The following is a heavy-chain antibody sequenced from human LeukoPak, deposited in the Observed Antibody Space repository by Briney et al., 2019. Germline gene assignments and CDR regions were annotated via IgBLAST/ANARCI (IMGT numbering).Heavy chain of an antibody. CDR3: AKGMRGYGDYPAYYFDY. D-gene: IGHD4-17*01. CDR2: VSFDGNNK. CDR1: GFTFSSYG. J-gene: IGHJ4*02. V-gene: IGHV3-30*18. Sequence: GGSLRLSCAASGFTFSSYGMHWVRQAPGKGLEWVAVVSFDGNNKYYANSVKGRFTISRDYSKNTLYLQMNSLRAEDTAVYYCAKGMRGYGDYPAYYFDYWGQGTLVTVSS.